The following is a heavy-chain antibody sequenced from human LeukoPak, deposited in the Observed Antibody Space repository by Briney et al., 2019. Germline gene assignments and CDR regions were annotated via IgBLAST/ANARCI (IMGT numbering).Heavy chain of an antibody. Sequence: GGSLRLSCAASGFTLSSYAMSWVRQAPGKGLEWVSAISGSGGSTYYADSVKGRFTISRDNSKNTLYLQMNSLRAEDTAVYYCAKDGIDTGWFDPWGQGTLVTVSS. D-gene: IGHD5-18*01. J-gene: IGHJ5*02. CDR2: ISGSGGST. CDR3: AKDGIDTGWFDP. CDR1: GFTLSSYA. V-gene: IGHV3-23*01.